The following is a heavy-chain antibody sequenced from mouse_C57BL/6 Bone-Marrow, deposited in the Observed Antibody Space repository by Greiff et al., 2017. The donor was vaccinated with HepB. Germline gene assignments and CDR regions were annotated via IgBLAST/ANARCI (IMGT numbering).Heavy chain of an antibody. J-gene: IGHJ3*01. V-gene: IGHV5-17*01. CDR1: GFTFSDYG. D-gene: IGHD4-1*01. CDR3: ARPLGRAWFAY. CDR2: ISSGSSTI. Sequence: EVKLMESGGGLVKPGGSLKLSCAASGFTFSDYGMHWVRQAPEKGLEWVAYISSGSSTIYYADTVKGRFTISRDNAKNTLFLQMTSLRSEDTAMYYCARPLGRAWFAYWGQGTLVTVSA.